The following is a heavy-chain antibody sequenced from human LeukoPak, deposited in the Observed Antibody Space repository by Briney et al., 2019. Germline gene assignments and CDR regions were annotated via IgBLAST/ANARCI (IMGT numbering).Heavy chain of an antibody. J-gene: IGHJ4*02. V-gene: IGHV1-24*01. CDR2: FDPEDGET. CDR1: RYTLTELS. CDR3: ATAIAGTTPSYFDY. Sequence: ASVKVSCKVSRYTLTELSMHWVRQAPGKGLEWMGGFDPEDGETIYAQKFQGRVTMTEDTSTDTAYMELSSLRSEDTAVYYCATAIAGTTPSYFDYWGQGTLVTVSS. D-gene: IGHD1-7*01.